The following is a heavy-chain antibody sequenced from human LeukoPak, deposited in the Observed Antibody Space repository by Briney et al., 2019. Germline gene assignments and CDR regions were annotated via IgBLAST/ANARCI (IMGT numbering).Heavy chain of an antibody. Sequence: PGGSLRLSCSASGFTFSSYAMHWVRQAPGKGLEYVSAISSNGGSTYYADSVKGRLTISRDNSKNTLYLQMSSLRAEDTAVYYCLKDRSSWLGDYFDSWGQGTLVTVSS. J-gene: IGHJ4*02. D-gene: IGHD6-13*01. CDR2: ISSNGGST. CDR1: GFTFSSYA. V-gene: IGHV3-64D*06. CDR3: LKDRSSWLGDYFDS.